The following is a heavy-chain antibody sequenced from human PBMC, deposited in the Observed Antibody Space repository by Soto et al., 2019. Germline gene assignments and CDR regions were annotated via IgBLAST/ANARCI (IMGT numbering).Heavy chain of an antibody. D-gene: IGHD1-26*01. CDR2: ISGSGGST. Sequence: GGSLRLSCAASGFTFSSYAMSWVRQAPGKGLEWVSAISGSGGSTYYADSVKGRFTISRDNSKNTLYLQMNSLRAEDTAVYYCAKDGLGVPDPQTFDYWGQGNLVTVSS. J-gene: IGHJ4*02. CDR1: GFTFSSYA. CDR3: AKDGLGVPDPQTFDY. V-gene: IGHV3-23*01.